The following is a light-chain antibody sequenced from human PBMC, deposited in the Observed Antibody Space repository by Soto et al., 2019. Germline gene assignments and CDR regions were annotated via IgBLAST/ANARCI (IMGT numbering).Light chain of an antibody. J-gene: IGKJ5*01. V-gene: IGKV3-20*01. Sequence: ETVLTQSPGTLSLSPGERATLSCRASQSVSSSSLAWYQQRPGQAPRLLIYGTSSRATGIPDRFSGSGSGTDFTLTISSLQPEDFATYYCQQYNSFPITFGQGTRLEIK. CDR1: QSVSSSS. CDR2: GTS. CDR3: QQYNSFPIT.